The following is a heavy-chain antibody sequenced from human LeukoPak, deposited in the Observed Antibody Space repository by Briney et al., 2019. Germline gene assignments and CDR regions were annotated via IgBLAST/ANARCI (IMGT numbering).Heavy chain of an antibody. CDR3: AREDSGSYYRNWFDP. CDR1: GGSFSGYY. CDR2: INHSGST. V-gene: IGHV4-34*01. D-gene: IGHD1-26*01. J-gene: IGHJ5*02. Sequence: KASETLSLTCAVYGGSFSGYYWSWIRQPPGKGLEWMGEINHSGSTNYNPSLESRVTISVDTSKNQFSLKLSSVTAADTAVYYCAREDSGSYYRNWFDPWGQGTLVTVSS.